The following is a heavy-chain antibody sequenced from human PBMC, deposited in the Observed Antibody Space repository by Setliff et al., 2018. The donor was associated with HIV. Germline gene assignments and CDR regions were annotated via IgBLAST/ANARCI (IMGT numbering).Heavy chain of an antibody. CDR3: VKNLYTEMWGEIFDS. D-gene: IGHD3-16*01. V-gene: IGHV3-33*06. Sequence: GGSLRLSCAASGFTFNDYAMHWVRQAPGKGLEWVAVIWHDGSNQYYADSVKGRFTISRDNSRNTQYLQMNSLSVEGTAVYYCVKNLYTEMWGEIFDSWGRGTLVTVSS. J-gene: IGHJ4*02. CDR2: IWHDGSNQ. CDR1: GFTFNDYA.